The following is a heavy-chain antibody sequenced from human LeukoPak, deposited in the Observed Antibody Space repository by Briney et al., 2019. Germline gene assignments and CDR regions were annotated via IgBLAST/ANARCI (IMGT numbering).Heavy chain of an antibody. CDR2: INPKSDGT. Sequence: ASVKVSCKASGYTFTSYYMHWVRQAPGQGLEWMGWINPKSDGTKYAQNFQGRVTMTWDTSISTAYVEVSRLTSDDTAMFYCARDPPGTTAFDLWGQGTMVTVSS. CDR1: GYTFTSYY. J-gene: IGHJ3*01. V-gene: IGHV1-2*02. D-gene: IGHD1-1*01. CDR3: ARDPPGTTAFDL.